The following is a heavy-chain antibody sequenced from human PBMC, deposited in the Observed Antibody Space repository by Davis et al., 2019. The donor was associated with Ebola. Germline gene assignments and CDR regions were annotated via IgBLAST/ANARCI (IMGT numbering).Heavy chain of an antibody. Sequence: PGGSLRLSCAASGFTFSSYSMTWVRQAPGKGLEWISYINYDSGTIYYIDSVRGRFTISRDNAKNSLSLQMNSLREEDTGVYFCAADLQNRGMVDYWGQGTLVTVSS. J-gene: IGHJ4*02. CDR1: GFTFSSYS. V-gene: IGHV3-48*02. CDR2: INYDSGTI. D-gene: IGHD3-16*01. CDR3: AADLQNRGMVDY.